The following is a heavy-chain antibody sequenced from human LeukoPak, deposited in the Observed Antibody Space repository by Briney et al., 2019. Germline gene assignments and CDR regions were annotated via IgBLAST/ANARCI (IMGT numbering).Heavy chain of an antibody. V-gene: IGHV1-2*02. J-gene: IGHJ4*02. CDR1: GYTFTLYH. D-gene: IGHD6-13*01. CDR3: ARDPAAVPYFDY. CDR2: INPNSGDT. Sequence: ASVKVSCKASGYTFTLYHMHWVRQAPGQGLEWMGWINPNSGDTNYAQKFQGRVTMTRDTSINTAYMELSRLTSDDTAIYYCARDPAAVPYFDYWGQGTLVTVSS.